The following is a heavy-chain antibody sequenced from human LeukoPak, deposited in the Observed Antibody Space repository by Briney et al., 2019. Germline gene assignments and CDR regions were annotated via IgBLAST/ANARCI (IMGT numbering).Heavy chain of an antibody. CDR1: GFTFSSYW. D-gene: IGHD2-21*02. Sequence: GGSLRLSCAASGFTFSSYWMSWVRQAPGKGLEWVSGISWNSGSIGYADSVKGRFTISRDNAKNSLYLQMNSLRAEDTALYYCAKDSCGGDCYADYWGQGTLVTVSS. CDR3: AKDSCGGDCYADY. CDR2: ISWNSGSI. J-gene: IGHJ4*02. V-gene: IGHV3-9*01.